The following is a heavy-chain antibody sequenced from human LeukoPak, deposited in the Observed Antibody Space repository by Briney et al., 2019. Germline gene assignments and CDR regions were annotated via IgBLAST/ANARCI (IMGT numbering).Heavy chain of an antibody. D-gene: IGHD3-10*01. CDR3: ASYYYGSGSSLIAFDY. J-gene: IGHJ4*02. V-gene: IGHV3-30-3*01. Sequence: PGGSLRLSCAASGFTFSSYAMHWVRQAPGKGLEWVAVISYDGSNKYYADSVKGRFTISRDNSKNTLYLQMNSLRAEDTAVYYCASYYYGSGSSLIAFDYWGQGTLVTVSS. CDR2: ISYDGSNK. CDR1: GFTFSSYA.